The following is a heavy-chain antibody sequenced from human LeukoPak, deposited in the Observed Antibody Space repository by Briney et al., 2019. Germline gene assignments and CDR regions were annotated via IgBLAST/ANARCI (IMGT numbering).Heavy chain of an antibody. J-gene: IGHJ4*02. CDR1: GYSFTDYY. Sequence: ASVKVSCKASGYSFTDYYIHWVRQAPGQGFEWMGWINPKIGATDYSQKFQGRVTLTRDTSVAAAYMELSNLTSDDTAVYYCVRAGPAAPLDYWGQGTLVTVSP. CDR2: INPKIGAT. D-gene: IGHD2-15*01. V-gene: IGHV1-2*02. CDR3: VRAGPAAPLDY.